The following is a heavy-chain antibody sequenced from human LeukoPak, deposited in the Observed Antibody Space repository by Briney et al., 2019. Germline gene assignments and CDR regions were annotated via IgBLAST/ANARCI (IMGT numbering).Heavy chain of an antibody. V-gene: IGHV3-21*01. CDR1: GYTFSSYS. J-gene: IGHJ4*02. Sequence: GGSLRLSCAASGYTFSSYSINWVRQAPGKGLEWVSSISVGSNYIYYADSVRGRFSISRDDARNSLYLQMDSLRGDDTAVYYCARLRRNSDRSGYYYYYDYWGQGTLVTVSS. D-gene: IGHD3-22*01. CDR2: ISVGSNYI. CDR3: ARLRRNSDRSGYYYYYDY.